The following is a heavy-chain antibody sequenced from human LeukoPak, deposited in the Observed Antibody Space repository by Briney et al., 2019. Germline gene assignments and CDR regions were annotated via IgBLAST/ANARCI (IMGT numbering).Heavy chain of an antibody. CDR3: ATDRTREFLEWPPGRMDV. J-gene: IGHJ6*03. Sequence: PGGSLRLSCATSGFIFSTYTMHWVRQAPGQALEWVAVISHDGNNKYYADSVKGRFTISRDKNTLYLQMNSLRTEDTSVYYCATDRTREFLEWPPGRMDVWGKGTTVTVSS. CDR2: ISHDGNNK. V-gene: IGHV3-30-3*01. D-gene: IGHD3-3*01. CDR1: GFIFSTYT.